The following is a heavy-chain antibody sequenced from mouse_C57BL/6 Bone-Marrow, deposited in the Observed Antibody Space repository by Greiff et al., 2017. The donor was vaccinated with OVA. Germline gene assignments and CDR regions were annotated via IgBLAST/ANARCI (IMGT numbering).Heavy chain of an antibody. CDR1: GFNIKDDY. CDR2: LDPENGDT. Sequence: VQLQQSGAELVRPGASVKLSCTASGFNIKDDYMHWVKQRPEQGLEWIGWLDPENGDTEYASKFQGKATITADTSSNTAYLQLSSLTSEDTAVYYCTPQLRLPHYYAMDYWGQGTSVTVSS. CDR3: TPQLRLPHYYAMDY. D-gene: IGHD3-2*02. V-gene: IGHV14-4*01. J-gene: IGHJ4*01.